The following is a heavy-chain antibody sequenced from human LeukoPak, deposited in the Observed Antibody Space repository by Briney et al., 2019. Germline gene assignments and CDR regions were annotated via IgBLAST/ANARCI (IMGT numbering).Heavy chain of an antibody. CDR1: GFTFSSYS. CDR2: ISSSSSTI. V-gene: IGHV3-48*01. CDR3: ARAMGYGDYQYFDY. J-gene: IGHJ4*02. D-gene: IGHD4-17*01. Sequence: GGSLRLSRAASGFTFSSYSMNWVRQAPGKGLEWVSSISSSSSTIYYADSVKGRFTISRDNAKNSLYLQMNSLRAEDTAVYYCARAMGYGDYQYFDYWGQGTLVTVSS.